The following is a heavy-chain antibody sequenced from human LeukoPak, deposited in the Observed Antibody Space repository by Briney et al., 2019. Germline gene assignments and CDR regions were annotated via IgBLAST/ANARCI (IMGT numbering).Heavy chain of an antibody. D-gene: IGHD2-15*01. CDR3: ANKIPQWLLLRGYYYFDY. Sequence: GGSLRLSCAASGFTFSSYAMSWVRQAPGKGLEWVSAISGSGGSTYYADSVKGRFTISRDNSKNTLYLQMNSLRAEDTAVYYCANKIPQWLLLRGYYYFDYWGQGTLVTVSS. CDR1: GFTFSSYA. V-gene: IGHV3-23*01. CDR2: ISGSGGST. J-gene: IGHJ4*02.